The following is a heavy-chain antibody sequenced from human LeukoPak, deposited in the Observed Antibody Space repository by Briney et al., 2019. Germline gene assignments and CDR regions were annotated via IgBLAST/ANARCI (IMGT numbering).Heavy chain of an antibody. J-gene: IGHJ4*02. Sequence: GGSLRLSCAASGFTFSRYDMHWVRQATGKGLEWVPSIDTAGDTYYPGSVKGRFTISRENAKNSLYLQMNSLRAGDTAVYYCARSYNGYYYFDYWGQGTLVTVSS. D-gene: IGHD5-24*01. CDR3: ARSYNGYYYFDY. CDR1: GFTFSRYD. CDR2: IDTAGDT. V-gene: IGHV3-13*01.